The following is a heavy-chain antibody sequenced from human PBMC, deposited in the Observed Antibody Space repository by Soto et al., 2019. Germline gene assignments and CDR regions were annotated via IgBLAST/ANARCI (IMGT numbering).Heavy chain of an antibody. Sequence: SSETLSLTCTVSGGSISSSSYYWGWIRQPPGRGLEWIGYIYYSGSTNYNPSPKSRVTISVDTSNNQFSLRLSSVTAADTAVYYCARDPDYWGQGILVTVS. V-gene: IGHV4-61*01. J-gene: IGHJ4*02. CDR1: GGSISSSSYY. CDR3: ARDPDY. CDR2: IYYSGST.